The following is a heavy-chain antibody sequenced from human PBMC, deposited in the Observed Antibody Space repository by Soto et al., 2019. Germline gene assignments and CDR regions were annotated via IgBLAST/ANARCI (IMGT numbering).Heavy chain of an antibody. V-gene: IGHV3-33*08. J-gene: IGHJ4*02. Sequence: PGGSLRLSCAASRFAFGSYGMHWVRQAPGKGLEWVAVIWYDGGEKYYADSVKGRFTISRDNSKNTLYLQMNGLRVEDAAVYYCARGGCSSASCSDFDYWGRGTQVTVSS. D-gene: IGHD2-2*01. CDR3: ARGGCSSASCSDFDY. CDR2: IWYDGGEK. CDR1: RFAFGSYG.